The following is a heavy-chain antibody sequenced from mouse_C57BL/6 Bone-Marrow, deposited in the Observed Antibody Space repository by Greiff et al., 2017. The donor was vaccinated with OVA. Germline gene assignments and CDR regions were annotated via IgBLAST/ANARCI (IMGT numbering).Heavy chain of an antibody. J-gene: IGHJ2*01. Sequence: QVHVKQSGAELARPGASVKLSCKASGYTFTSYGISWVKQRTGQGLEWIGEIYPRSGNTYYNEKFKGKATLTADKSSSTAYMELRSLTSEDSAVYFCARPYYYGSSYVVYFDYWGQGTTLTVSS. CDR3: ARPYYYGSSYVVYFDY. V-gene: IGHV1-81*01. D-gene: IGHD1-1*01. CDR1: GYTFTSYG. CDR2: IYPRSGNT.